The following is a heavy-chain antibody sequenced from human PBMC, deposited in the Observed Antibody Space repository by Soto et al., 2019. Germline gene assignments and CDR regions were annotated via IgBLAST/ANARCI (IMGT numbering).Heavy chain of an antibody. J-gene: IGHJ6*02. CDR3: ARKVRYYYGSGSHGKYDYYYGMDV. Sequence: PSETLSLTCAVYGGSFSGYYWSWIRQPPGKGLEWIGEINHSGSTNYNPSLKSRVTISVDTSKNQFSLKLSSVTAADTAVYYCARKVRYYYGSGSHGKYDYYYGMDVWGQGTKVTVSS. CDR1: GGSFSGYY. CDR2: INHSGST. V-gene: IGHV4-34*01. D-gene: IGHD3-10*01.